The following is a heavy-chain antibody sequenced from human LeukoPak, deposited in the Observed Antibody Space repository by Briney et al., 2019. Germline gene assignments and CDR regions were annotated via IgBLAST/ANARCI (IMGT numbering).Heavy chain of an antibody. CDR1: GYTFTGYY. D-gene: IGHD3-22*01. J-gene: IGHJ4*02. CDR2: INPNSGGT. CDR3: ASGPDYSSGYYYHY. V-gene: IGHV1-2*02. Sequence: GVSVKVSCKASGYTFTGYYMHWVRQAPGQGLEWMGWINPNSGGTNYAQKFQGRVTMTRDTSISTAYMELSRLRSDDTAVYYCASGPDYSSGYYYHYWGQGTLVTVSS.